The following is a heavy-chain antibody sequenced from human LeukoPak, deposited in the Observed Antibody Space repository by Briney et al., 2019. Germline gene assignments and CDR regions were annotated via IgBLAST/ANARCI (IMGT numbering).Heavy chain of an antibody. J-gene: IGHJ4*02. CDR3: AHYKVATMLDY. CDR2: IYYSRSP. D-gene: IGHD5-12*01. CDR1: GGSTSSSNYY. Sequence: SETLSLTCSVSGGSTSSSNYYWGWIRQPPGKGLEWIGSIYYSRSPNYNPSLKSRVTISVDTSKNHFSLKLSSVTAADTAVYYCAHYKVATMLDYWGQGTLVTVSS. V-gene: IGHV4-39*07.